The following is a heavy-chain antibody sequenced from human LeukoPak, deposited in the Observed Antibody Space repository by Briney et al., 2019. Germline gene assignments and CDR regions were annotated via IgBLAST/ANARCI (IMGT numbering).Heavy chain of an antibody. CDR3: ARDRVTYSSSWFRRGALDV. J-gene: IGHJ6*02. V-gene: IGHV3-48*04. CDR2: IGETGSTI. CDR1: GFTFTKNS. Sequence: GGSLRLSCVASGFTFTKNSMNWVRQAPGKGLEWLSNIGETGSTIYYAASVKGRFTISRDNANSSLFLHMNSLRVEDTAVYYCARDRVTYSSSWFRRGALDVWGQGTTVTVSS. D-gene: IGHD6-13*01.